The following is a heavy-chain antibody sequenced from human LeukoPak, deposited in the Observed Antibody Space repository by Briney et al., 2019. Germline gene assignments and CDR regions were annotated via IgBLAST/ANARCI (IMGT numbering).Heavy chain of an antibody. J-gene: IGHJ3*02. CDR2: ISYDGSNK. Sequence: GGSLRLSCAASGFTFSSYWMYWVRQAPGKGLEWVAVISYDGSNKYYADSVKGRFTISRDNSKNTLYLQMNSLRAEDTAVYYCAKANAFDIWGQGTMVTVSS. CDR3: AKANAFDI. CDR1: GFTFSSYW. V-gene: IGHV3-30*18.